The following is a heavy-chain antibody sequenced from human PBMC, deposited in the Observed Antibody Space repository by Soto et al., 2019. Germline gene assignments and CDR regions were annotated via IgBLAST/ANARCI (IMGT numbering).Heavy chain of an antibody. Sequence: SLRLSCAASGFTFGSYGMHWVRQAPGKGLEWVAVISHDGSNEYYADSVKGRFTISRDNSKNTVYLQMNSLRAEDTAVYYCAKDRTDYYFDFWGQGTQVTVSS. J-gene: IGHJ4*02. CDR1: GFTFGSYG. V-gene: IGHV3-30*18. D-gene: IGHD1-1*01. CDR2: ISHDGSNE. CDR3: AKDRTDYYFDF.